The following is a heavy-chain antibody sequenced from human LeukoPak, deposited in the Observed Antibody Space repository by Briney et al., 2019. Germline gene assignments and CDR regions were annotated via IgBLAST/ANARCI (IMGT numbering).Heavy chain of an antibody. J-gene: IGHJ3*02. V-gene: IGHV3-30*18. Sequence: PGRSLRLSCAASGLTFSSYGMHWVRQAPGKGLEWVAVISYDGSNKYYADSVKGRFTISRDNSKNTLYLQMNSLRAEDTAVYYCAKDRGRTQAAFDIWGQGTMVTVSS. CDR2: ISYDGSNK. D-gene: IGHD1-26*01. CDR3: AKDRGRTQAAFDI. CDR1: GLTFSSYG.